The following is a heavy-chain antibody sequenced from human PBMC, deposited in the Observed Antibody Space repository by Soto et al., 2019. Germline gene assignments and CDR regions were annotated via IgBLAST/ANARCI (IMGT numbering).Heavy chain of an antibody. CDR3: ASTWHSATYYYFVY. V-gene: IGHV3-53*01. CDR2: MYKGVST. Sequence: ESVKISCAASGFTVSSHYMSWVRQGPWKLLEWFLVMYKGVSTYYADSVMGLFTISRDNSKTTVFLQMNSLRAEDTAVYYCASTWHSATYYYFVYWGQGTLLTASS. D-gene: IGHD1-26*01. J-gene: IGHJ4*02. CDR1: GFTVSSHY.